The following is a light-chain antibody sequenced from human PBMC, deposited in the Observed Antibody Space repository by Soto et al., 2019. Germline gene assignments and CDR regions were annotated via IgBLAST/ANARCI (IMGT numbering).Light chain of an antibody. CDR3: HQYGDSAHT. J-gene: IGKJ2*01. Sequence: EIVLTQSPGTLSLSPGEGATVSCRASQSVRNGALAWYQQKPVQAPRLLIFGASSRATDIPDRFSASGSGTHFTLTISRLEPEDFAVYYCHQYGDSAHTFGQGTKLDI. CDR1: QSVRNGA. V-gene: IGKV3-20*01. CDR2: GAS.